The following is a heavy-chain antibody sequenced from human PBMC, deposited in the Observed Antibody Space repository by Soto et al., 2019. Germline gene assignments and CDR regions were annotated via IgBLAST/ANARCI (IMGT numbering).Heavy chain of an antibody. Sequence: PSETLSLTCTVSGGSISSGDYYWSWIRQPPGKGLEWIGYIYYSGSTYYNPSLKSRVTISVDTSKNQFSLKLSSVTAADTAVYYCARAYDYVWGSIQGGDYYGMDVWGQGTTVTVSS. CDR2: IYYSGST. D-gene: IGHD3-16*01. CDR1: GGSISSGDYY. CDR3: ARAYDYVWGSIQGGDYYGMDV. V-gene: IGHV4-30-4*01. J-gene: IGHJ6*02.